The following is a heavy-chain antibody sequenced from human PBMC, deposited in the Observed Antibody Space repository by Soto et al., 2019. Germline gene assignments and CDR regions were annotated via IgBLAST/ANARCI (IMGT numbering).Heavy chain of an antibody. D-gene: IGHD4-17*01. V-gene: IGHV4-34*01. J-gene: IGHJ4*02. CDR1: GGSFSGYY. Sequence: QVQLQQWGAGLLKPSETLSLTCAVYGGSFSGYYWSWIRQPPGKGLEWIGEINHSGSTNYNPSLKRRVTISVDTSKNQFALKLSSVTGADTAVYYCAVYERYYGDLPSFDYWGQGTLVTVSS. CDR2: INHSGST. CDR3: AVYERYYGDLPSFDY.